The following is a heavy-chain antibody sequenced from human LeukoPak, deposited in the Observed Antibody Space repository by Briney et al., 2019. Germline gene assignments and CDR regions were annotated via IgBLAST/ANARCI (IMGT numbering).Heavy chain of an antibody. Sequence: PSETLSLTCTVSGGSISNHYWSWFRQPPGKGPEWIAYIYYSGRTNYNPSLKSRVTISIDSSKNQFSLKLSSVTAADTAIYYCARGAGYYDSSGQYYWGYFDYWGQGTLVPVSS. D-gene: IGHD3-22*01. CDR3: ARGAGYYDSSGQYYWGYFDY. J-gene: IGHJ4*02. CDR2: IYYSGRT. CDR1: GGSISNHY. V-gene: IGHV4-59*11.